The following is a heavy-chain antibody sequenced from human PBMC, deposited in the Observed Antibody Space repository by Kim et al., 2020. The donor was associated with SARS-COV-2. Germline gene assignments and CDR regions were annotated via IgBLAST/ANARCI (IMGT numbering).Heavy chain of an antibody. CDR1: GFTFSSYA. D-gene: IGHD3-22*01. CDR2: ISGSGGST. Sequence: GGSLRLSCAASGFTFSSYAMSWVRQAPGKGLEWVSAISGSGGSTYYADSVKGRFTISRDNSKNTLYLQMNSLRAEDTAVYYCAKDGYYYDSSGYYWSFDYFGYWGQGTLVTVSS. CDR3: AKDGYYYDSSGYYWSFDYFGY. J-gene: IGHJ4*02. V-gene: IGHV3-23*01.